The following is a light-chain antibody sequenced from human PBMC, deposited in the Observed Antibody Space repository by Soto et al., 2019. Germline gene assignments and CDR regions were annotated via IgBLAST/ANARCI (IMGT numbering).Light chain of an antibody. V-gene: IGLV2-14*01. CDR2: EAS. J-gene: IGLJ1*01. CDR3: SSNSSGSTLDV. CDR1: SSDIGESNY. Sequence: QSALTQPASVSGSPGQSITISCTGTSSDIGESNYVSWYQQHPARAPRLLIYEASYRPSGVSHRFSASNFGNTASLTIPGLPAEDEADYHCSSNSSGSTLDVFGTGTKVTVL.